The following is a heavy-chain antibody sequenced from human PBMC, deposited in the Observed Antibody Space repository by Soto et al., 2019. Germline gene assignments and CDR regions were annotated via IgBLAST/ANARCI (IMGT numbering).Heavy chain of an antibody. Sequence: ASVKVSCKASGYTFRNYGISWVRQAPGQGLEWMGWIRPYTGYTNYAQTFQGRVSMTTETSTNTAYMELRSLRSDDTAIYYCAREVDTDLTEFRFDIWGQGTLVTVSS. CDR2: IRPYTGYT. V-gene: IGHV1-18*04. CDR1: GYTFRNYG. CDR3: AREVDTDLTEFRFDI. J-gene: IGHJ3*02. D-gene: IGHD3-9*01.